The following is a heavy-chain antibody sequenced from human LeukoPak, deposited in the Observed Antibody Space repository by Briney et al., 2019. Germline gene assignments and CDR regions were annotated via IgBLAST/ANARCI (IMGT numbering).Heavy chain of an antibody. Sequence: LETLSLTCAVSGYSISSGYYWGWIRQPPGRGLEWIGSIYHSRSTYYNPSLKSRVTISVDTSKNQFSLRLSSVTAADTAVYYCARARRGYSYEPFDYWGQGTLVTVSS. CDR2: IYHSRST. J-gene: IGHJ4*02. CDR3: ARARRGYSYEPFDY. CDR1: GYSISSGYY. D-gene: IGHD5-18*01. V-gene: IGHV4-38-2*01.